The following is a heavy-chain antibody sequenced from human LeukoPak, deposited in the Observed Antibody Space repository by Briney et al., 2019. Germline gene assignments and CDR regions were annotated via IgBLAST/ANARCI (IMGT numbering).Heavy chain of an antibody. CDR3: ARTYSSGWPSTYYYYYYMDV. V-gene: IGHV3-74*01. CDR1: GFTFSSYW. J-gene: IGHJ6*03. D-gene: IGHD6-19*01. CDR2: LNSDGSST. Sequence: PGGSLRLSCAASGFTFSSYWMHWVRQAPGKGLVWVSRLNSDGSSTSYADSVKGRFTISRDNAKNTLYLQMNSLRAEDTAVYYCARTYSSGWPSTYYYYYYMDVWGKGTTVTVSS.